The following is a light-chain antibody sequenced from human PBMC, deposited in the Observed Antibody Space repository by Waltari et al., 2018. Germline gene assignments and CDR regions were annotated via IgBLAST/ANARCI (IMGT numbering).Light chain of an antibody. CDR3: QKYGTLPAT. CDR1: QSVRST. CDR2: DAS. Sequence: DIVLTQSPGTLSVSPGARATLSCRASQSVRSTLAWYQQKPGQAPRLLIYDASTRATGVPDRFSGSGFGTDFSLTISRLEPEDFAVYYCQKYGTLPATFGQGTKVEIK. J-gene: IGKJ1*01. V-gene: IGKV3-20*01.